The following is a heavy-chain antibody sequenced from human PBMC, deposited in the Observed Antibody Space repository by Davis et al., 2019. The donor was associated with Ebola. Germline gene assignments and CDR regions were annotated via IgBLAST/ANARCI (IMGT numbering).Heavy chain of an antibody. CDR1: GYTFTSYA. V-gene: IGHV1-3*01. CDR3: AGGSSKAYYYYGMDA. J-gene: IGHJ6*02. Sequence: AASVKVSCKASGYTFTSYAMHWVRQAPGQRLEWMGWINAGNGNTKYSQKFQGRVTITRDTSASTAYMELSSLRSEDTAVYYCAGGSSKAYYYYGMDAWGQGTTVTVSS. CDR2: INAGNGNT. D-gene: IGHD6-6*01.